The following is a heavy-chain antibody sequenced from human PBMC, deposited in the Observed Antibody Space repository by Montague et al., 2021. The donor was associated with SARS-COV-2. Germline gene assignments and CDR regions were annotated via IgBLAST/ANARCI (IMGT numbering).Heavy chain of an antibody. Sequence: TLSLTCTVSGAPINIGNYYWNWIRQPAGKGLEWIGRIYTSGRTYYNPSLKSRLTISFNTSKNEFSLRLDSLTAADTAVYYCARDFPTGRYYFDFWGQGILVIVSS. CDR3: ARDFPTGRYYFDF. J-gene: IGHJ4*02. CDR2: IYTSGRT. V-gene: IGHV4-61*02. CDR1: GAPINIGNYY. D-gene: IGHD3-10*01.